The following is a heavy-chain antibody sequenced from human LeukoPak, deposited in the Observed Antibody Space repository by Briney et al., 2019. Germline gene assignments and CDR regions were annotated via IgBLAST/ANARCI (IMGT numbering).Heavy chain of an antibody. Sequence: SETLSLTCTLSGGSISSSSYDWGWRRHPRGKGLEWGGSIYYSGSTSYNPALKSRVTIAVDTSKNEFPVKLSSVTAADRAVYSCALVWVVREYFVYWGQGSLVTDSS. CDR1: GGSISSSSYD. J-gene: IGHJ4*02. CDR2: IYYSGST. V-gene: IGHV4-39*01. CDR3: ALVWVVREYFVY. D-gene: IGHD4-23*01.